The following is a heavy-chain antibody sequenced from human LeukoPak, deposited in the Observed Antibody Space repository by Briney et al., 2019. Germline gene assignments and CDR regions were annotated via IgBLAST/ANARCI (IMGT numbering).Heavy chain of an antibody. V-gene: IGHV4-59*01. D-gene: IGHD6-19*01. CDR3: AREVYSSGWYYFDY. Sequence: PSETLSLTCTVSGGSISSYYWSWIRQPPGKGLEWIGYIYYSGSTNYNPSFKSRVTISVDTSKNQFSLKLSSVTAADTAVYYCAREVYSSGWYYFDYWGQGTLVTVSS. CDR1: GGSISSYY. J-gene: IGHJ4*02. CDR2: IYYSGST.